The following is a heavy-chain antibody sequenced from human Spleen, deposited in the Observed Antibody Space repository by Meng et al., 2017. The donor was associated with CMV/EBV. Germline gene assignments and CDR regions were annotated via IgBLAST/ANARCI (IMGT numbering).Heavy chain of an antibody. CDR3: ARQYCTGASCYAGWFDP. CDR2: VIPLLGMT. D-gene: IGHD2-2*01. J-gene: IGHJ5*02. CDR1: GTFSHYL. Sequence: GTFSHYLVRWVRPAPGPGLERMGRVIPLLGMTDYPGKFQGRLTITADKSTSTAYMELSGLKSEDTAVYYCARQYCTGASCYAGWFDPWGQGTLVTVSS. V-gene: IGHV1-69*02.